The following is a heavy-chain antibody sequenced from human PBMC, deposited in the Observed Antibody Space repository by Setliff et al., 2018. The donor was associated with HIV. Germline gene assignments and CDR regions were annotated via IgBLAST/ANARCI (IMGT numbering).Heavy chain of an antibody. V-gene: IGHV3-72*01. CDR1: GFSFSDHY. J-gene: IGHJ6*03. CDR2: SRNKANSYTT. Sequence: LRLSCAASGFSFSDHYMDWVRQAPGKGLEWVGRSRNKANSYTTEYAASVKGRFTISRDDSKNSLYLQMNSLKTEDTAVYYCTRGRLLWSGSYYYYYMDVWGKGTTVTVSS. D-gene: IGHD3-10*01. CDR3: TRGRLLWSGSYYYYYMDV.